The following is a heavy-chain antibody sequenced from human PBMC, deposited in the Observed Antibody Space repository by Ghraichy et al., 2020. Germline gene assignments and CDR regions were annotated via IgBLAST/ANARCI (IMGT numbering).Heavy chain of an antibody. CDR1: GFTFSSYW. CDR3: ARDKFCSSTSCYYYYYGMDL. Sequence: GGSLRLSCAASGFTFSSYWMSWVRQAPGKGLEWVANIKEDGSEKYYVDSVKGRFTISRDNAKNSLYLQMNSLRAEDTAVYYCARDKFCSSTSCYYYYYGMDLWGHGPTVTVSS. D-gene: IGHD2-2*01. V-gene: IGHV3-7*01. J-gene: IGHJ6*02. CDR2: IKEDGSEK.